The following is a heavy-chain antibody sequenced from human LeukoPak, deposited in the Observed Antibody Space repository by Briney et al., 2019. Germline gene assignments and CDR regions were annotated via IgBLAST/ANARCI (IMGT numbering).Heavy chain of an antibody. V-gene: IGHV3-7*01. J-gene: IGHJ4*02. D-gene: IGHD2-21*01. CDR1: GFAFSSYW. CDR3: ARSLWPEDY. Sequence: GGSLRLSCEASGFAFSSYWASWVRQAPGKGLEWVANINQDGNSQNYVDSVRGRFTISKDNAKNSVYLQMNSLRAEDTAVYYCARSLWPEDYWGQGIVVTVSS. CDR2: INQDGNSQ.